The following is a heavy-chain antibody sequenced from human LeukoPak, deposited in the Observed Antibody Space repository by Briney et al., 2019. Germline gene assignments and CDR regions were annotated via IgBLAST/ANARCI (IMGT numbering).Heavy chain of an antibody. CDR2: IYNGVNT. CDR1: GASFSSASY. J-gene: IGHJ5*02. Sequence: SETPSLTCTVSGASFSSASYWSWIRPPPGKGVERIAHIYNGVNTNYNPSLKSRVTISVDTSKNQFSLRLNSVTAADTAVYYCARSRAFNSGAFDPWGQGSLVTVSS. CDR3: ARSRAFNSGAFDP. V-gene: IGHV4-61*01. D-gene: IGHD1-26*01.